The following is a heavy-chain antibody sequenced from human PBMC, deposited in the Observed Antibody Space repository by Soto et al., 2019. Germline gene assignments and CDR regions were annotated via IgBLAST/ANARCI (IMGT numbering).Heavy chain of an antibody. Sequence: QVQLQQSGPGLVKPSETLSLTCTVSSGPSRSHNWGWIRQPPGGGLEWIGYIYHTGDTSYNPSLSSPVTLSADTSTNHSSLPLSSLTAADTAVYYCVRQGIGDLHGLVDVWGQGTRVSVSS. V-gene: IGHV4-59*08. D-gene: IGHD3-10*01. J-gene: IGHJ6*02. CDR3: VRQGIGDLHGLVDV. CDR2: IYHTGDT. CDR1: SGPSRSHN.